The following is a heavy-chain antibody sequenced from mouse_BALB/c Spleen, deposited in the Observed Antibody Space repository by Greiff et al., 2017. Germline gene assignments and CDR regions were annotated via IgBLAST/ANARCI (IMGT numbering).Heavy chain of an antibody. D-gene: IGHD2-2*01. V-gene: IGHV5-6*01. Sequence: EVQGVESGGDLVKPGGSLKLSCAASGFTFSSYGMSWVRQTPDKRLEWVATISSGGSYTYYPDSVKGRFTISRDNAKNTLYLQMSSLKSEDTAMYYCARRGLRRDYAMDYWGQGTSVTVSS. CDR3: ARRGLRRDYAMDY. CDR1: GFTFSSYG. J-gene: IGHJ4*01. CDR2: ISSGGSYT.